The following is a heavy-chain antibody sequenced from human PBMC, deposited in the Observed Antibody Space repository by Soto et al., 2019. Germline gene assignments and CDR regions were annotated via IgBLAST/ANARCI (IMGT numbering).Heavy chain of an antibody. Sequence: QVQLQESGPGLVKPSQTLSLTCTVSGGSISSGGYYWSWIRQHPGKGLEWIGYIYYSGSTYYNPSLKSRVTIPVNTSKNQFSLELSSVTAAGTAVYYCASVNEIYFDYWGQGTLVTVSP. J-gene: IGHJ4*02. CDR3: ASVNEIYFDY. CDR2: IYYSGST. V-gene: IGHV4-31*03. D-gene: IGHD1-1*01. CDR1: GGSISSGGYY.